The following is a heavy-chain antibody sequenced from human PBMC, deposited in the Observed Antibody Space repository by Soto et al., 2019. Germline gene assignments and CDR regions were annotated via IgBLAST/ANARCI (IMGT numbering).Heavy chain of an antibody. V-gene: IGHV4-59*08. CDR1: GGSISSYY. CDR2: IYYSGST. J-gene: IGHJ4*02. Sequence: PSETLSLTCIVSGGSISSYYWSWIRQPPGKGLEWIGYIYYSGSTNYNPSLKSRVTISVDTSKNQFSLKLSSVTAADTAVYYCARLGSWYYFDYWGQGTLVTVS. D-gene: IGHD2-15*01. CDR3: ARLGSWYYFDY.